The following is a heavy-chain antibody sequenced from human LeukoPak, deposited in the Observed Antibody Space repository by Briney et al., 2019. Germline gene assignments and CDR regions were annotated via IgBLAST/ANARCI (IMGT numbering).Heavy chain of an antibody. V-gene: IGHV3-30*02. D-gene: IGHD2-21*02. Sequence: GGSLRLSCAASGFTFSSYGMHWVRQAPGKGLEWVAFTRNDGTNIYYADSVKGRFTISRDNSKKTLYLQMNSLRPEDTAVYYCAKDGRVGGGDWHIDYWGQGTLVTVSS. CDR2: TRNDGTNI. J-gene: IGHJ4*02. CDR3: AKDGRVGGGDWHIDY. CDR1: GFTFSSYG.